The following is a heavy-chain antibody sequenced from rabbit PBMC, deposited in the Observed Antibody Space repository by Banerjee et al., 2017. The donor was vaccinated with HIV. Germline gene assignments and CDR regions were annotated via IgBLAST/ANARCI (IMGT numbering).Heavy chain of an antibody. Sequence: QQQLEESGGGLVKPGGTLTLTCKASGFSFSSSYYMCWVRQAPGKGLEWSACISSSGNTYYASWAKGRFTISSHNAQNTLYLQLNSLTAADTATYFCARDSSGWGPNLWGPGTLVTVS. CDR3: ARDSSGWGPNL. J-gene: IGHJ4*01. V-gene: IGHV1S43*01. D-gene: IGHD4-1*01. CDR2: ISSSGNT. CDR1: GFSFSSSYY.